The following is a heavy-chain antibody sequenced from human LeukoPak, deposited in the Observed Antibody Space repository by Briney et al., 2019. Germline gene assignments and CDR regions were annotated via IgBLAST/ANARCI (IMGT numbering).Heavy chain of an antibody. J-gene: IGHJ4*02. D-gene: IGHD1-1*01. CDR1: GFTVSSNF. CDR3: ARDTKN. Sequence: PGGSLRLSCAASGFTVSSNFMSWVRQAPGKGLEWVSVIYSGGSTYYADSVKGRFTISRDNSKNTLYLQMSSLRAEDTVVYYCARDTKNWGQGTLVTVSS. V-gene: IGHV3-66*01. CDR2: IYSGGST.